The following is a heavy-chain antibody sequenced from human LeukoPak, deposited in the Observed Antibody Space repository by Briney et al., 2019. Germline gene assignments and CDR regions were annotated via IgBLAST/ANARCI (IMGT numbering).Heavy chain of an antibody. J-gene: IGHJ4*02. CDR3: ARGGTMIVVVEGGFDY. CDR2: IYYSGST. V-gene: IGHV4-59*01. Sequence: SETLSLTCTVSGGSISTYYWSWIRQPPGKGLEWIGYIYYSGSTNYNPSLKSRGTISVDTSKNQFSLKLTSVTAADTAVYYCARGGTMIVVVEGGFDYWGQGTLVTVSS. D-gene: IGHD3-22*01. CDR1: GGSISTYY.